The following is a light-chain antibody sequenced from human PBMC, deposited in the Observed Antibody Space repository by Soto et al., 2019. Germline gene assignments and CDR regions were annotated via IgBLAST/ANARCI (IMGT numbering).Light chain of an antibody. J-gene: IGKJ1*01. CDR2: GAS. V-gene: IGKV3-15*01. Sequence: EIVMTHSPATLSVSPWEIATLSCRASQSVSSNLAWYQQKPGQAPRLLIYGASTRATGIPARFSGSGSGTEFTLTISSLQSEDYAVYYRQQYNDRPPITFGQGTKVDNK. CDR1: QSVSSN. CDR3: QQYNDRPPIT.